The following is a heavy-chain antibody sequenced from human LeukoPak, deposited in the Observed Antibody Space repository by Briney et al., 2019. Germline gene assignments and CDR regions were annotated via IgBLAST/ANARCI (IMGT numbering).Heavy chain of an antibody. Sequence: GASVKVSCKASGYTFTGYYMHWVRQAPGQGLEWMGWINPDSGGTNYAQKFQGWVTMTRDTSISTAYMELSRLRSDDTAVYYCARGPFYYDFWSGYYNWFDPWGQGTLVTVSS. D-gene: IGHD3-3*01. J-gene: IGHJ5*02. V-gene: IGHV1-2*04. CDR3: ARGPFYYDFWSGYYNWFDP. CDR1: GYTFTGYY. CDR2: INPDSGGT.